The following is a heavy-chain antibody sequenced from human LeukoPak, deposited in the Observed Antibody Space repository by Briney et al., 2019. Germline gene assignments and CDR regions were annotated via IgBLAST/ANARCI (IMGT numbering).Heavy chain of an antibody. D-gene: IGHD5-18*01. CDR1: GFTFSSYS. Sequence: GGSLRLSCAASGFTFSSYSMNWVRQAPGKGLEWVSSISSSSSYIYYADSVKGRFTISRDNAKNSLYLQMNSLRAEDTAVYYCARVVPKYSYETHLDYWGQGTLVTVSS. CDR3: ARVVPKYSYETHLDY. V-gene: IGHV3-21*01. J-gene: IGHJ4*02. CDR2: ISSSSSYI.